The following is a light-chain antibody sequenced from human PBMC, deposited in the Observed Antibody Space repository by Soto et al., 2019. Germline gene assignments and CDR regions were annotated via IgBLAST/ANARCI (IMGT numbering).Light chain of an antibody. J-gene: IGKJ5*01. Sequence: EIVMTQSPATLSLSPGERATLSGTGSQSVSSNLAWYQQKPGQAPRLLIYGASTRATGIPARFSGSGSGTEFTLTISSLQSEDFAVYYGQQYNNWPPITFGQGTRLEIK. V-gene: IGKV3-15*01. CDR1: QSVSSN. CDR2: GAS. CDR3: QQYNNWPPIT.